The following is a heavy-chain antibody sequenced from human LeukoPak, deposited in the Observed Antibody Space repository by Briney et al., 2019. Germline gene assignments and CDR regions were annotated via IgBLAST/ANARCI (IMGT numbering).Heavy chain of an antibody. J-gene: IGHJ4*02. CDR1: GFTFDDYA. CDR2: IYSGGST. CDR3: ASDVRIAVAGKF. V-gene: IGHV3-66*01. D-gene: IGHD6-19*01. Sequence: GGSLRLSCAASGFTFDDYAMHWVRQAPGKGLEWVSVIYSGGSTYYADSVKGRFTISRDNSKNTLYLQMNSLRAEDTAVYYCASDVRIAVAGKFWGQGTLVTVSS.